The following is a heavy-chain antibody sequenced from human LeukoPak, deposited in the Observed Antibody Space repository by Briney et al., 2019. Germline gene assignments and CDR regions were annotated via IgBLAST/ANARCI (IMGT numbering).Heavy chain of an antibody. CDR3: ARDQGSTSRGIDY. J-gene: IGHJ4*02. Sequence: GGSLRLSCAGSGFTFSNYWMHWVRQAPGKGLVWVSRIYSDGNTTNYADSVKGRFTISRDDAKNTLYLQMNSLRAEDTAVYYCARDQGSTSRGIDYWGQGTLVTVSS. CDR1: GFTFSNYW. V-gene: IGHV3-74*01. CDR2: IYSDGNTT. D-gene: IGHD2-2*01.